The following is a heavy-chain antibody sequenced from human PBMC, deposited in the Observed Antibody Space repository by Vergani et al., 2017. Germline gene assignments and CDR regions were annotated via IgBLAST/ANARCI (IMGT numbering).Heavy chain of an antibody. V-gene: IGHV4-38-2*01. CDR1: GYSISSGYY. J-gene: IGHJ2*01. Sequence: QVQLQESGPGLVTPSETLSLTCAVSGYSISSGYYWGWTRQPPGKGLEWIGSIYHSGSTYYNPSLKSRVTIAVETSKNQFSLTLSSVTAADPAVYYCARPGSSSWYQVSWYFDLWGRGTLVTVSS. CDR2: IYHSGST. D-gene: IGHD6-13*01. CDR3: ARPGSSSWYQVSWYFDL.